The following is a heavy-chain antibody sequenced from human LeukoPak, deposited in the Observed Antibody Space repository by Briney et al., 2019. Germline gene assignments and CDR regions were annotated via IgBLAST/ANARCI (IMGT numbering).Heavy chain of an antibody. Sequence: GGSLRLSCAASGFTFSNAWMSWVRQAPGKGLEWVGRIKSKTDGGTTDYAAPVKGRFTISRDDSKNTLYLQMNSLKTEDTAVYYCTTDDFGPETTPFDYWGQGTLVTVSS. V-gene: IGHV3-15*01. CDR3: TTDDFGPETTPFDY. D-gene: IGHD3/OR15-3a*01. CDR1: GFTFSNAW. J-gene: IGHJ4*02. CDR2: IKSKTDGGTT.